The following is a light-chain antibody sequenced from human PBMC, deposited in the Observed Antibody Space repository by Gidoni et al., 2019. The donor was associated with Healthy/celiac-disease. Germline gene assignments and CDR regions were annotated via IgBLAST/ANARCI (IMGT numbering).Light chain of an antibody. CDR1: SSNIGAGYD. CDR2: GNS. V-gene: IGLV1-40*01. CDR3: QSYDSSLSGSVV. J-gene: IGLJ2*01. Sequence: QSVLTQPPSVSRAPGPRVTISCTGSSSNIGAGYDVHWYQQLPGTAPKLLIYGNSNRPSGVPDRFSGSKSGTSASLAITGLQAEDEADYYCQSYDSSLSGSVVFGGGTKLTVL.